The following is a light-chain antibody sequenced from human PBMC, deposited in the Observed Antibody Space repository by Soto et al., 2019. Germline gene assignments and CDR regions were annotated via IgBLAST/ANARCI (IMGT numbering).Light chain of an antibody. CDR3: QQYNNWPRGT. J-gene: IGKJ2*02. V-gene: IGKV3-20*01. Sequence: EIVLTQSPGTLSLSPGERATLSCRASQSVSSSYLAWYQQKPGQAPRLLIYVASSRAPGIPDRFSGSGSGTDFTLTISSLQSEDFAVYYCQQYNNWPRGTFGQGTKLEIK. CDR1: QSVSSSY. CDR2: VAS.